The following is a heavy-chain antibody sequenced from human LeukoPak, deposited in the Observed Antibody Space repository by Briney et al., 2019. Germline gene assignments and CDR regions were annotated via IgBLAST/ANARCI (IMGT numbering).Heavy chain of an antibody. D-gene: IGHD7-27*01. Sequence: PSETLSLTCAVSGGSISSYYWSWIRQPPGKGLEWIGYIYYSGSTNYNPSLKSRVTISVDTSKNQFSLKLSSVTAAATAVYYCARAQQLGISDYWGQGTLVTVSS. J-gene: IGHJ4*02. CDR3: ARAQQLGISDY. V-gene: IGHV4-59*01. CDR1: GGSISSYY. CDR2: IYYSGST.